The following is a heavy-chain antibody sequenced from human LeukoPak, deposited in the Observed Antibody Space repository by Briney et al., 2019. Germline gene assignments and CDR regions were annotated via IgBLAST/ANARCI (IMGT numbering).Heavy chain of an antibody. CDR2: IIPILGIA. Sequence: SVKVSCKASGGTFSSYAISWVRQAPGQGLEWMGRIIPILGIANYAQKFQGRVTITADKSTSTAYMELSSLRSEDTAVYYCARDRRVGATTYWGQGTLVTVSS. V-gene: IGHV1-69*04. CDR3: ARDRRVGATTY. CDR1: GGTFSSYA. D-gene: IGHD1-26*01. J-gene: IGHJ4*02.